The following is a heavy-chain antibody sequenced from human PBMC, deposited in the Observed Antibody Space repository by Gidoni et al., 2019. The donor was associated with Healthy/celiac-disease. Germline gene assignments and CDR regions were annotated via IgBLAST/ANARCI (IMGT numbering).Heavy chain of an antibody. CDR1: GYTFTGYY. CDR2: INPNSGGT. V-gene: IGHV1-2*02. D-gene: IGHD3-9*01. CDR3: ARDYYDILTGYYTRSGGFGGMDV. J-gene: IGHJ6*02. Sequence: QVQLVQSGAEVKKPGASVKVSCKASGYTFTGYYMHWVRQAPGQGLEWMGWINPNSGGTNYAQKFQGRVTMTRDTSISTAYMELSRLRSDDTAVYYCARDYYDILTGYYTRSGGFGGMDVWGQGTTVTVSS.